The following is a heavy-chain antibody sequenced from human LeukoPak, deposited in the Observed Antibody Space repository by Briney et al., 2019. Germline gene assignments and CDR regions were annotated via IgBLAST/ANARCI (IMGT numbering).Heavy chain of an antibody. D-gene: IGHD5-12*01. Sequence: ASVKVSCKASGYTFTSYYMHWVRQAPGQGLEWMGIINPSGGSTSYAQKFQGRVTMTRDTSISTAYMELSRLRSDDTAVYYCAREGGSGYGTVFDYWGQGTLVTVSS. CDR2: INPSGGST. V-gene: IGHV1-46*01. CDR3: AREGGSGYGTVFDY. CDR1: GYTFTSYY. J-gene: IGHJ4*02.